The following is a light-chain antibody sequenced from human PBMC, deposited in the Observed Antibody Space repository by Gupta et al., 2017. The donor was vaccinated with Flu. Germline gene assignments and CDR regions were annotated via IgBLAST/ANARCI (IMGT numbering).Light chain of an antibody. Sequence: DIQMTQSPSTLSASVGDRVTITCRASQSISSWLAWYQQKPGKAPKLLIYKASSLERGVPSRFSGSGSGTEFTLTISSLQPEDFATYYCQQYNSYSPGYTFGQGTKLEIK. V-gene: IGKV1-5*03. CDR2: KAS. CDR3: QQYNSYSPGYT. J-gene: IGKJ2*01. CDR1: QSISSW.